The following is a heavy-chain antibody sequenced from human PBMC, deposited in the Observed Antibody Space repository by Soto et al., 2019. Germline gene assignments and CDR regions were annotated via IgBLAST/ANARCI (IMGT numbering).Heavy chain of an antibody. J-gene: IGHJ4*02. Sequence: EVQLLDSGGALVQPGGSLRLSCTASGFTFSSSAMSWVRQSPGKGLEWVSAISDGNGDSTYYAGSVKGRFTISRDNTKNGVELQMNGLGAGDTGVYYCAKGGGGDHGYWGQGTLVTVSS. V-gene: IGHV3-23*01. D-gene: IGHD2-21*02. CDR3: AKGGGGDHGY. CDR2: ISDGNGDST. CDR1: GFTFSSSA.